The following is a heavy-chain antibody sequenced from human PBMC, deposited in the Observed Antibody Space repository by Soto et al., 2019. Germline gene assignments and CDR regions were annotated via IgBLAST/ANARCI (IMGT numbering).Heavy chain of an antibody. CDR3: ARWSGVGVAGMDV. CDR1: GGSINSGDYY. Sequence: QVQLQESGPRLVKSSQTLYLTCTVSGGSINSGDYYWSWIRQSPGKGLEWVGYMYYSGITDYNASLKSRFTMSMDTSKTQFSLKLNSVTAADTAVYFCARWSGVGVAGMDVWGQGTTVTVSS. V-gene: IGHV4-30-4*01. J-gene: IGHJ6*02. CDR2: MYYSGIT. D-gene: IGHD3-10*01.